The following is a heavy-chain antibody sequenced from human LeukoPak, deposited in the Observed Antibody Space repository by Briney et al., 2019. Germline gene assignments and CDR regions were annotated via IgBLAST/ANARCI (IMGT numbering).Heavy chain of an antibody. V-gene: IGHV3-7*01. CDR1: GLTFSSYW. Sequence: GGSLRLSCAASGLTFSSYWMSWVRQAPGKGLEWVANIKQDGSEKYYVDSVKGRFTISRDNAKNSLYLQMNSLRAEDTAVYYCARDTGDYYGSSGYYSDAFDIWGQGTMVTVSS. D-gene: IGHD3-22*01. CDR3: ARDTGDYYGSSGYYSDAFDI. J-gene: IGHJ3*02. CDR2: IKQDGSEK.